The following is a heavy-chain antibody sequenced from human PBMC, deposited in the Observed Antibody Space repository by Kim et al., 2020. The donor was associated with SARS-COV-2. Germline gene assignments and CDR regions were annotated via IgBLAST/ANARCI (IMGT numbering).Heavy chain of an antibody. V-gene: IGHV1-3*01. CDR3: AREGTMIAGYDH. CDR2: T. Sequence: TKSAQTFQGRVTITRDTSASTAYMELSSLRSEDTAVYYCAREGTMIAGYDHWGQGTLVTVSS. J-gene: IGHJ4*02. D-gene: IGHD3-22*01.